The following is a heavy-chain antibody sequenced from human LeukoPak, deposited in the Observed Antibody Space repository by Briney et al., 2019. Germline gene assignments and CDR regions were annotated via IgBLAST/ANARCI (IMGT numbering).Heavy chain of an antibody. J-gene: IGHJ4*02. Sequence: GGSLRLSCVASGFTFSDYYMGWIRQAPGKGLEWISYISSSGNSIYYADSVKGRFTISRDNAKNSLYLQMNSLRAEDTAVYYCAKRGYCSGGSCPYYFDCWGQGTLVTVSS. CDR1: GFTFSDYY. CDR3: AKRGYCSGGSCPYYFDC. V-gene: IGHV3-11*01. CDR2: ISSSGNSI. D-gene: IGHD2-15*01.